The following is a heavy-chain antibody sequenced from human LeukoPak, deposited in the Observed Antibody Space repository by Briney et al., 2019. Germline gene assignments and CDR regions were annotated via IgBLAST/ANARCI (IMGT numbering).Heavy chain of an antibody. V-gene: IGHV4-34*01. CDR1: GGSFSGYY. D-gene: IGHD5-12*01. CDR2: INHSGST. J-gene: IGHJ5*02. Sequence: SETLSLTCAVYGGSFSGYYWSWIRQPPGKGLEWIGEINHSGSTNYNPSLKSRVTISVDTSKNQFSLKLSSVTAADTAVYYCARGRTVATPGTWFDPWGQGTLVTVSS. CDR3: ARGRTVATPGTWFDP.